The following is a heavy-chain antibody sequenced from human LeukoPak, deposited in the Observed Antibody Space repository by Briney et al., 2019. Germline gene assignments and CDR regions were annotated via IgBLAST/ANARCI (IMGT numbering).Heavy chain of an antibody. Sequence: PGGSLGLSCAASGFTFRNAWMTWVRQAPGKGLEWVGRLKSKTDGGTTDYAAPVKGRFTISRDDSKNTLYLQMNSLKTEDTAVYYCTRAVPPYCGGDCYSASDYWGQGTLVTVSS. CDR2: LKSKTDGGTT. D-gene: IGHD2-21*02. CDR3: TRAVPPYCGGDCYSASDY. J-gene: IGHJ4*02. CDR1: GFTFRNAW. V-gene: IGHV3-15*01.